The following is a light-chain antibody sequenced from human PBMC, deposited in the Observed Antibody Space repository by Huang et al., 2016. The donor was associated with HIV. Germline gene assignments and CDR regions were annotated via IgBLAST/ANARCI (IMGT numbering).Light chain of an antibody. CDR3: MQALQTPRT. J-gene: IGKJ5*01. CDR1: QSLLHTNGYYY. Sequence: IVMTQSPLSLPVTPGEPASISCRSSQSLLHTNGYYYVDWYLQKPGQSRQLLIYLSSSRASGVPDRFSGGGAVIDFTLKISSVEAEDVGIYYCMQALQTPRTCGQGTRLEIK. CDR2: LSS. V-gene: IGKV2-28*01.